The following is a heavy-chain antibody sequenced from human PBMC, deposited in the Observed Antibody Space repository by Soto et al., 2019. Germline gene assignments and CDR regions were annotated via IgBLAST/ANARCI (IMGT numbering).Heavy chain of an antibody. CDR2: INHSGST. J-gene: IGHJ5*02. CDR1: GGSFSGYY. D-gene: IGHD2-8*01. CDR3: ARDIVLVYLSRFDP. V-gene: IGHV4-34*01. Sequence: SETLSLTCAVYGGSFSGYYWSWTRQPPGKGLEWIGEINHSGSTNYNPSLKSRVTISVDTSKNQFSLKLSSVTAADTAVYYCARDIVLVYLSRFDPWGQGTLVTVSS.